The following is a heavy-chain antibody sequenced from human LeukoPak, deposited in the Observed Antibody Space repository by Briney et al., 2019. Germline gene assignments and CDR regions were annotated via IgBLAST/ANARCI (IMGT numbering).Heavy chain of an antibody. V-gene: IGHV1-24*01. Sequence: ASVKDSCMVSGYTLTELSVHWVRQAPGKGLEWMRGFDPEDGETIYAQKFQGRVTMTEDTSTDSAYMELSSLRSEDTAVYYCATVSIVGAAGYGMDVWGQGTTVTVSS. D-gene: IGHD1-26*01. CDR3: ATVSIVGAAGYGMDV. CDR1: GYTLTELS. CDR2: FDPEDGET. J-gene: IGHJ6*02.